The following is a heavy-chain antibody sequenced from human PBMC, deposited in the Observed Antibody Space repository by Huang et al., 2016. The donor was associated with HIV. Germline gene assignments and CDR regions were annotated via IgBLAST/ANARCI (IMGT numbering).Heavy chain of an antibody. D-gene: IGHD3-22*01. CDR1: GGSISSSTYS. CDR2: IYYTGTT. J-gene: IGHJ3*02. V-gene: IGHV4-39*01. CDR3: ARQLRVVVIGPGLDAFDI. Sequence: QLQLQESGPGLVKPSETLSITCTVSGGSISSSTYSWGWIRQPPEKGLEWIGSIYYTGTTYNNPSCKGRVTISVDTSKNQFSLRLSAVTAADSAVYYCARQLRVVVIGPGLDAFDIWGQGTMVTVSS.